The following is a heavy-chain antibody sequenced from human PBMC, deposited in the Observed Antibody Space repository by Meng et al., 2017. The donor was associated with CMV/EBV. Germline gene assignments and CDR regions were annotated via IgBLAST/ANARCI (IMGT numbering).Heavy chain of an antibody. CDR2: ISSSSSYI. V-gene: IGHV3-21*01. CDR1: GFTFSSYS. J-gene: IGHJ4*02. D-gene: IGHD6-13*01. CDR3: ARVYIAAAGVSDY. Sequence: GESLKISCAASGFTFSSYSMNWVRQAPGKGLERVSSISSSSSYIYYADSVKGRFTISRDNAKNSLYLQMNSLRAEDTAVYYCARVYIAAAGVSDYWGQGTLVTVSS.